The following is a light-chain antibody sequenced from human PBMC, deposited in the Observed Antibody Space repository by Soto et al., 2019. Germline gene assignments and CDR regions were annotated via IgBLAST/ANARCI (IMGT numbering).Light chain of an antibody. V-gene: IGKV1-9*01. CDR2: AAS. J-gene: IGKJ4*01. CDR3: QQLNSYPLT. Sequence: IHLTQSPSSLSASVGDRVTITCRASQGISSYLAWYQQKPGKAPKLLVYAASTLQGGVPSRFSGSGSGTTFTLTITTLQPEDFATYYCQQLNSYPLTFGGGTKVEMK. CDR1: QGISSY.